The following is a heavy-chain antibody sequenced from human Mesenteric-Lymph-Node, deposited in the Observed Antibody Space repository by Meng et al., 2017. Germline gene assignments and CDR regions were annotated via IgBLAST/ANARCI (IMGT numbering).Heavy chain of an antibody. CDR2: ISNGGT. Sequence: GESLKISCAASGFTFATYAMSWVRQAPGKGLEWVSGISNGGTYYADSVKGRFTISRDNSISTLYLQMNSLRDEDTAVYYCAKEVEGGPSPLDCWGRGTVVTVSS. V-gene: IGHV3-23*01. D-gene: IGHD3-16*01. CDR1: GFTFATYA. CDR3: AKEVEGGPSPLDC. J-gene: IGHJ4*02.